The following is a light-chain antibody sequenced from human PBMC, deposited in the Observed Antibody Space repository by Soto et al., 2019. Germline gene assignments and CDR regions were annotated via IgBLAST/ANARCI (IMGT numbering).Light chain of an antibody. CDR3: CSYAGSQTLI. CDR2: DVT. Sequence: QSALTQPRSVSGSPGQSVTISCAGTSSDVGGYDYVSWYQLHPDEVPKILIFDVTKRPSGVPARFTGSKSGNTASLTISGLQADDEADYYCCSYAGSQTLIFGGGTKLTVL. J-gene: IGLJ2*01. V-gene: IGLV2-11*01. CDR1: SSDVGGYDY.